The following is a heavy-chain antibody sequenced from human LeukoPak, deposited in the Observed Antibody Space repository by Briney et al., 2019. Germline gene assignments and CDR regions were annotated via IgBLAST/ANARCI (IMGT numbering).Heavy chain of an antibody. CDR3: ARDRDVDIVATTYFDY. D-gene: IGHD5-12*01. J-gene: IGHJ4*02. V-gene: IGHV1-69*04. Sequence: GSSVKVSCKASGGTFRSYAISWVRQAPGQGLEWMGRIIPILGIANYAQKFQGRVTITADKSTSTAYMELSSLRSEDTAVYYCARDRDVDIVATTYFDYWGQGTLVTVSS. CDR1: GGTFRSYA. CDR2: IIPILGIA.